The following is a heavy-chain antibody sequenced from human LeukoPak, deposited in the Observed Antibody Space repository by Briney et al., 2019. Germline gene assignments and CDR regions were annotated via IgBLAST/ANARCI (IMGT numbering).Heavy chain of an antibody. CDR3: AKAPYYGSGSSFYYFDY. Sequence: GGSLRLSCAASGFTFSSYAMSWVRQAPGKGLEWVSAISGSGGSTYYADSVKGRFTISRDNPKNTLYLQMNSLRAEDTAVYYCAKAPYYGSGSSFYYFDYWGQGALVTVSS. CDR1: GFTFSSYA. V-gene: IGHV3-23*01. D-gene: IGHD3-10*01. CDR2: ISGSGGST. J-gene: IGHJ4*02.